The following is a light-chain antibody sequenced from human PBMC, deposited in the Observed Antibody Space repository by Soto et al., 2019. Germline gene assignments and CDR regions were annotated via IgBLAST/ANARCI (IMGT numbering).Light chain of an antibody. CDR1: SSDVGTHNY. CDR3: SSYAGANNWV. Sequence: QSALTQPPSASGSPGQSVTISCTGTSSDVGTHNYVSWYQQNPGKAPKLVLYEVNQRPSGVPDRFSGSKSGNTASLTVSGLQADDEGDYYCSSYAGANNWVFGGGTKVTVL. CDR2: EVN. V-gene: IGLV2-8*01. J-gene: IGLJ3*02.